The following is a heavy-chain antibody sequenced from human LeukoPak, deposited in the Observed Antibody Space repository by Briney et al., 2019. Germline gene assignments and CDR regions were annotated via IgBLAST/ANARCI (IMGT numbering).Heavy chain of an antibody. D-gene: IGHD1-26*01. CDR2: ISPSGGGT. CDR1: GFTFSSYG. J-gene: IGHJ4*02. Sequence: SGGSLRLSCAASGFTFSSYGMNWVRQASGKGLEWISGISPSGGGTYYADFVKGRFTISRDDSKNTLYLQMNSLKTEDTAVYYCTTDRSYGRAGAYFDYWGQGTLVTVSS. CDR3: TTDRSYGRAGAYFDY. V-gene: IGHV3-23*01.